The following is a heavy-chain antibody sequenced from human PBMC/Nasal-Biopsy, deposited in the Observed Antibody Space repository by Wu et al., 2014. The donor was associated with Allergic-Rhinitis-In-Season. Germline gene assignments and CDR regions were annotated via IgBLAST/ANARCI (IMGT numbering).Heavy chain of an antibody. CDR3: AREGRIAVAVDANFYYYGMDV. J-gene: IGHJ6*02. D-gene: IGHD6-19*01. CDR2: VYYSGNT. V-gene: IGHV4-59*01. Sequence: TLSLTCTVSGASISTYFWNWIRQSPGKGLEWIGYVYYSGNTKYNPSLKSRVTISVDTSKNQFSLKLSSVTAADTAVYYCAREGRIAVAVDANFYYYGMDVWGQGTTVTVSS. CDR1: GASISTYF.